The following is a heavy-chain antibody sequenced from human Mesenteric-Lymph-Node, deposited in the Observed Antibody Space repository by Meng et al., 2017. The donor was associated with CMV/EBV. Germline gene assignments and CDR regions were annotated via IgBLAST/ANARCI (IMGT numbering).Heavy chain of an antibody. V-gene: IGHV3-48*04. J-gene: IGHJ6*02. D-gene: IGHD3-3*01. Sequence: GESLKISCAASGFTFSSYSMNWVRQAPGKGLEWLSYISSSSRTIYYPDSVKGRFTISRDNAKNSLYLLMNSLRAEDTAVYYCARGSRDDFWSDYSIYGMDVWGQGTTVTVSS. CDR2: ISSSSRTI. CDR3: ARGSRDDFWSDYSIYGMDV. CDR1: GFTFSSYS.